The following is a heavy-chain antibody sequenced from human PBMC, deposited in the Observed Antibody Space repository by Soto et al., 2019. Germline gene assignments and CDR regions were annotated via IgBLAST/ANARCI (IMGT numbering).Heavy chain of an antibody. V-gene: IGHV1-2*04. CDR2: INPNSGGT. J-gene: IGHJ6*02. Sequence: QVQLVQSGAEVKKPGASVKVSCKASGYTFTGYYMHWVRQAPGQGLEWMGWINPNSGGTNYAQKFQGWVTMTRDTSISTAYMELSRLRSDDTAVYYCARVKQLVTNAYYYGMDVWGQGTTVTVSS. CDR3: ARVKQLVTNAYYYGMDV. CDR1: GYTFTGYY. D-gene: IGHD6-6*01.